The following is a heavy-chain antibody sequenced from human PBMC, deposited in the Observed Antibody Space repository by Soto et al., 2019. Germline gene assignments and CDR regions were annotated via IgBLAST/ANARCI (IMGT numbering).Heavy chain of an antibody. D-gene: IGHD1-1*01. CDR2: IYDGGDT. V-gene: IGHV4-4*02. CDR3: AGAVGRRTVPDH. J-gene: IGHJ4*02. Sequence: QVHLQDSGPGLVKPSGTLSLICVVSGDSLKTDHWWPWVRQPPGKGLEWIGEIYDGGDTNYNPSLESRLTLSVDKSKRQFSLRMASVTAADTATYDCAGAVGRRTVPDHWGQGTLVTVSS. CDR1: GDSLKTDHW.